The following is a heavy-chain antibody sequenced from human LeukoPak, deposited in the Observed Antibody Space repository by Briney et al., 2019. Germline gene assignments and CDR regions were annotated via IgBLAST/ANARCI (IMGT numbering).Heavy chain of an antibody. Sequence: SETLSLTCAVYGGSFSGYYWSWIRQPPGKGLEWIGEINHSGSTNYNPSLKSRVTISVDTSKNQFSLKLSSVTAADTAVYYCVRRRRAIAAASDYWGQGTLVTVSS. V-gene: IGHV4-34*01. CDR1: GGSFSGYY. CDR2: INHSGST. CDR3: VRRRRAIAAASDY. D-gene: IGHD6-13*01. J-gene: IGHJ4*02.